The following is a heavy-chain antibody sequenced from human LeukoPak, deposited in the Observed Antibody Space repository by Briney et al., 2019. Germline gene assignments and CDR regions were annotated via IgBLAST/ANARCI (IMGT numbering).Heavy chain of an antibody. CDR2: IYHSGST. CDR3: ARQDTVTHVPHYFDY. J-gene: IGHJ4*02. V-gene: IGHV4-38-2*01. CDR1: GYSISSGYY. Sequence: KPSETLSLTCAVSGYSISSGYYWGWIRQPPGQGLEWIGSIYHSGSTYYNPSLKSRVTISVATSKNQFSLKLSSVTAADTAVYYCARQDTVTHVPHYFDYWGQGTLVTVSS. D-gene: IGHD4-17*01.